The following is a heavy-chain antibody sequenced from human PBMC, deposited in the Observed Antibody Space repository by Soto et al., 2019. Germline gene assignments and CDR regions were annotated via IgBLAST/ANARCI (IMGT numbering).Heavy chain of an antibody. D-gene: IGHD4-17*01. Sequence: GGSLRLSCAASGFTVSSNYMSWVRQAPGKGLEWVSVIYSGGSTYYADSVKGRFTISRDNSKNTLYLQMNSLRAEDTAVYYCAKASVTLYYYYYGMDVWGQGTTVTVSS. V-gene: IGHV3-53*01. CDR2: IYSGGST. J-gene: IGHJ6*02. CDR1: GFTVSSNY. CDR3: AKASVTLYYYYYGMDV.